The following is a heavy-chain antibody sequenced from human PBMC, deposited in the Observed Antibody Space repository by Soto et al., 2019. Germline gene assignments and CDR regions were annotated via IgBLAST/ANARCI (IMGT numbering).Heavy chain of an antibody. CDR3: ARSLARTYYYYFMDV. Sequence: ELQLVEPGGGLVQPGGSLRLSCAASGFTFSNFWIHWVRQAPGKGLVWVSGISGDGTTATYADSVKGRFTTSRDNAKNTLDLQMNSLRAEDTAVYYCARSLARTYYYYFMDVWGKGTTVTVSS. V-gene: IGHV3-74*03. J-gene: IGHJ6*03. CDR1: GFTFSNFW. CDR2: ISGDGTTA.